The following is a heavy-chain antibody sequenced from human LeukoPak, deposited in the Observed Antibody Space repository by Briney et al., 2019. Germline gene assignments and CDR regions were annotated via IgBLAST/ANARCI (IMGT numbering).Heavy chain of an antibody. Sequence: ASVKVSCKASGYTFTGYYMHGVRQAPGQGREWMGWINPNSGGTNYAQKFKGRVTMTRDTSISTAYMELSRPRSDDTAVYYCARGGGVVVPADENYYGMDVWGQGTTVTVSS. J-gene: IGHJ6*02. D-gene: IGHD2-2*01. CDR3: ARGGGVVVPADENYYGMDV. V-gene: IGHV1-2*02. CDR2: INPNSGGT. CDR1: GYTFTGYY.